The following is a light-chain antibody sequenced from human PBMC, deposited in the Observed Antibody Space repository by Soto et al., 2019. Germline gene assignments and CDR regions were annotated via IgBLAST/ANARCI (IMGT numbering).Light chain of an antibody. Sequence: SYELTQPPSVSVAPGKTARITCGGNNIGSKSVHWYQQKPCQAPVLVIYYDSDRPSGIPERFSGSNSGNTATRTISRVEAGDEGDYYCQVWDSSSDHVVFGGGTKLTVL. V-gene: IGLV3-21*04. CDR3: QVWDSSSDHVV. CDR2: YDS. CDR1: NIGSKS. J-gene: IGLJ2*01.